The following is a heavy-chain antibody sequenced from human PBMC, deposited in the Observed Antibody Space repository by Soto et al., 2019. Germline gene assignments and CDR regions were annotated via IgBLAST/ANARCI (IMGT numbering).Heavy chain of an antibody. D-gene: IGHD1-20*01. V-gene: IGHV4-61*01. CDR3: ARDNMVSLDY. J-gene: IGHJ4*02. Sequence: QMQLQESGPGLVKPSETLSLTCAVSGASVSSNNNAWAWIRQPPGKGLEWIGYSGSVNYNPSLKNRVTILVDVSKNQFSLKVTSVTDADTAMYYCARDNMVSLDYWGQGILVTVSS. CDR2: YSGSV. CDR1: GASVSSNNNA.